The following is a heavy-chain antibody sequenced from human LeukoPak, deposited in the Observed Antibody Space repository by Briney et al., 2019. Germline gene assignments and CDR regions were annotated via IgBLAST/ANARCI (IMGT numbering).Heavy chain of an antibody. CDR3: TKPQPGAFEI. D-gene: IGHD2-2*01. V-gene: IGHV1-2*02. J-gene: IGHJ3*02. CDR2: INTKSGDT. Sequence: ASVKVSCKVSGYTLTELSMHWVRQAPGQGLEWMGWINTKSGDTNYAQNFQGRVTMTRDTSINTAYMELSRLRSGDTALYYCTKPQPGAFEIWGQGTMVTVSS. CDR1: GYTLTELS.